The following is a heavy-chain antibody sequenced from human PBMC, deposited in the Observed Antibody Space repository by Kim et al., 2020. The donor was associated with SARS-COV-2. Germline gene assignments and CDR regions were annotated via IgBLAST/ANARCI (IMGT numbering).Heavy chain of an antibody. CDR1: GGSISSSSYY. V-gene: IGHV4-39*01. Sequence: SETLSLTCTVSGGSISSSSYYWGWIRQPPGKGLEWIGSIYYSGSTYYNPSLKSRVTISVDTSKNQFSLKLSSVTAADTAVYYCASPGIAAAGYPASDYWGQGTLVTVSS. CDR2: IYYSGST. J-gene: IGHJ4*02. D-gene: IGHD6-13*01. CDR3: ASPGIAAAGYPASDY.